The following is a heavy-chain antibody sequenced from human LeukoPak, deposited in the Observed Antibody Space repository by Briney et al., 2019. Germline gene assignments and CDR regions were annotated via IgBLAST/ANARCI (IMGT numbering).Heavy chain of an antibody. J-gene: IGHJ4*02. V-gene: IGHV5-51*01. Sequence: PGESLKISCKGSGYSFTSYWIGWVRQMPGKGLEWMGIVYPTDSDTKYNPSFQGQVTISADKSISTAYLQWSSLKASDTAMYYCATRGYNSFFDYWGQGTLVTVSS. CDR3: ATRGYNSFFDY. CDR2: VYPTDSDT. CDR1: GYSFTSYW. D-gene: IGHD5-24*01.